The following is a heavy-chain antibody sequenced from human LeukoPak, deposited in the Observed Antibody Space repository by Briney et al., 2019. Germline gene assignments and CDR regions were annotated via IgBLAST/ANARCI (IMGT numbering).Heavy chain of an antibody. D-gene: IGHD4-17*01. CDR1: GGSFSGYY. V-gene: IGHV4-34*01. Sequence: PSETLSLTCAVYGGSFSGYYWSWIRQPPGKGLEWIGEINHSGSTNYNPSLKSRVTISVDTSKNQFSLKLSSVTAADTAVYYCARRTYGEPSFDYWGQGTLVTVSS. J-gene: IGHJ4*02. CDR3: ARRTYGEPSFDY. CDR2: INHSGST.